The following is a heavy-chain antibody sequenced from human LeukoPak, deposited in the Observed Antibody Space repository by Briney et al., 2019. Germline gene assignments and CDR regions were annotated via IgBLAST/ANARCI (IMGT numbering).Heavy chain of an antibody. Sequence: ASVKVSCKASGYTFTGYYMHWVRQAPGQRLEWMGWINPNSGGTNYAQKFQGRVTMTRDTSISTAYMELSRLRSDDTAVYYCASNSGSYYGTFDYWGQGTLVTVSS. D-gene: IGHD1-26*01. CDR1: GYTFTGYY. J-gene: IGHJ4*02. CDR2: INPNSGGT. CDR3: ASNSGSYYGTFDY. V-gene: IGHV1-2*02.